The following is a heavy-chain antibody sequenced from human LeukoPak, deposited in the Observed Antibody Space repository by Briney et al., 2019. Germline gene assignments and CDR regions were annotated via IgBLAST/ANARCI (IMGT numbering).Heavy chain of an antibody. CDR1: GFTFTSYA. Sequence: GGSLRLSCAASGFTFTSYAMSWVRQAPGKGLEWVSGISGSGDRTYCPDSVKGRFTISRDNSKNTLYLQLNSLRAEDTAVYYCARGRIGPDSWGQGSLVTVSS. D-gene: IGHD1-26*01. CDR3: ARGRIGPDS. CDR2: ISGSGDRT. V-gene: IGHV3-23*01. J-gene: IGHJ5*01.